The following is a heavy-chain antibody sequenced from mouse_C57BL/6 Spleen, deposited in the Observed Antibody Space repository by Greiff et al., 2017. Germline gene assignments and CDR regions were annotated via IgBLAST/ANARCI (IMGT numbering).Heavy chain of an antibody. Sequence: VQLQQSGAELVRPGASVKLSCKASGYTFTDYYINWVKQRPGQGLEWIARIYPGSGNTYYNEKFKGKATLTAEKSSSTAYMQLSSLTSEDSAVYFCARCNYGYDAGDWFAYWGQGTLVTVSA. D-gene: IGHD2-2*01. CDR1: GYTFTDYY. J-gene: IGHJ3*01. V-gene: IGHV1-76*01. CDR3: ARCNYGYDAGDWFAY. CDR2: IYPGSGNT.